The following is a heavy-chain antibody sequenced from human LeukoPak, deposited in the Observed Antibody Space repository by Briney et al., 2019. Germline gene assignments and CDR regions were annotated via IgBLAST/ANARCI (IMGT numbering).Heavy chain of an antibody. CDR3: ARGGRYYYDSSGYLDY. CDR1: GGSISSSSYY. D-gene: IGHD3-22*01. J-gene: IGHJ4*02. V-gene: IGHV4-39*07. Sequence: SETLSLTCTVSGGSISSSSYYWGWIRQPPGRGLEWIGSIYYSGSTYYNPSLKSRVTISVDTSKNQFSLKLSSVTAADTAVYYCARGGRYYYDSSGYLDYWGQGTLVTVSS. CDR2: IYYSGST.